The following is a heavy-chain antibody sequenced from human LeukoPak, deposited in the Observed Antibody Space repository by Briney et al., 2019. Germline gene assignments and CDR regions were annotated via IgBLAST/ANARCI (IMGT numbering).Heavy chain of an antibody. Sequence: SGTLSLTCAVSGGSISSDNWWNWVRQPPGKGLEWVGEISQGGTTNYNPSLKSRVTISIDKSKNHFSLNLISVTAADTAVYYCARDRNVLVRGVLDYWGQGALVTVSS. J-gene: IGHJ4*02. V-gene: IGHV4-4*02. CDR1: GGSISSDNW. CDR3: ARDRNVLVRGVLDY. D-gene: IGHD3-10*01. CDR2: ISQGGTT.